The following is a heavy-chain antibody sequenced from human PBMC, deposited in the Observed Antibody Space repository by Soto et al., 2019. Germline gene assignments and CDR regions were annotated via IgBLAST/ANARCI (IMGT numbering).Heavy chain of an antibody. Sequence: QVQLVKSGAEVKKPGSSVKVSCKASGGTFSSYTISWVRQAPGQGLEWMGRIIPILGIANYAQKFQGRVTITADKSTSTAYMELSSLRSEDTAVYYCAIEEYYYGSGAFFDYWGQGTLVTVSS. CDR1: GGTFSSYT. CDR2: IIPILGIA. V-gene: IGHV1-69*08. D-gene: IGHD3-10*01. CDR3: AIEEYYYGSGAFFDY. J-gene: IGHJ4*02.